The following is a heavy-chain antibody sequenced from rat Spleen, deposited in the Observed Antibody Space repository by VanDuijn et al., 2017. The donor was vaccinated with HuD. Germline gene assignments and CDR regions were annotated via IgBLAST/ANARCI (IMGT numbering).Heavy chain of an antibody. CDR1: GFTFSNFD. CDR3: ARHGGLRNWFAY. Sequence: EVQLVESGGGLVHPGRSLKVSCAASGFTFSNFDMAWVRQAPTKGLEWVASISTSADSTYYRDSVKGRFTVSRDDAKNTLYLQMDSLRSEDTATYYCARHGGLRNWFAYWGQGTLVTVSS. V-gene: IGHV5S13*01. J-gene: IGHJ3*01. CDR2: ISTSADST.